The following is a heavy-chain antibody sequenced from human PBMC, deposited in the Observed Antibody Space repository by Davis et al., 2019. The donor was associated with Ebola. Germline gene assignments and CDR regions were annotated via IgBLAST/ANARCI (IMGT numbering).Heavy chain of an antibody. J-gene: IGHJ4*02. CDR2: IYSGGST. V-gene: IGHV3-53*03. CDR1: GFTVSSNY. Sequence: GGSLRLSCAASGFTVSSNYMNWVRQAPGKGLEWVSVIYSGGSTYYADSVKGRFTISRDNAKNSLYLQMNSLRAEDTAVYYCTGTVTTDVSPLDYWGQGTLVTVSS. CDR3: TGTVTTDVSPLDY. D-gene: IGHD4-17*01.